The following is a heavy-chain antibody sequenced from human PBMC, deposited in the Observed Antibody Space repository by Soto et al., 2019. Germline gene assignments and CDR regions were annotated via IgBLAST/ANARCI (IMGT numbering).Heavy chain of an antibody. V-gene: IGHV4-39*01. J-gene: IGHJ3*02. CDR2: IYYRGST. CDR1: GRSSSSSSYY. CDR3: ARRVTQRWLKYLSDAFDI. D-gene: IGHD5-12*01. Sequence: QLQLQESGPGLVKPSETLSLTCTVSGRSSSSSSYYWGWIRQPPGRGLEWVGSIYYRGSTYCNPSLKSRVTISVDTSKNQFSLKLSSVTAADTAVYYCARRVTQRWLKYLSDAFDIWGQGTMVTVSS.